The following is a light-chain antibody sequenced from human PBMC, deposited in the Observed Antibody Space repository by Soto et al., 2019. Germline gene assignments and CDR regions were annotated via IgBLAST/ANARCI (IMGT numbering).Light chain of an antibody. CDR1: SSDVGTYKY. J-gene: IGLJ2*01. V-gene: IGLV2-14*01. CDR2: EVS. CDR3: SSYTSSSPVV. Sequence: QSALTQPASVSGSPGQSITISCTGTSSDVGTYKYVSWYQQHPGKVPKLMIYEVSNRPSGVSNRFSGSKSGNTASLTISGLQAEDEADYYCSSYTSSSPVVFGGGTKRTVL.